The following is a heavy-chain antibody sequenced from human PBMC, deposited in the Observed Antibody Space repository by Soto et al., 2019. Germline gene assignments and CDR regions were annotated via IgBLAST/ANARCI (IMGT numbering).Heavy chain of an antibody. CDR3: ARVERGTATTVVDAFDI. V-gene: IGHV4-34*01. Sequence: QVQLQQWGAGLLKPSETLSLTCAVFGGSVNSGNYYWSWIRQPPGKGLEWIGEMSHSGGTHFNPSLKSRVTISVDTSKNQFSLKMSSLTAADTVLYYCARVERGTATTVVDAFDIWGPRTMVTVSS. CDR2: MSHSGGT. CDR1: GGSVNSGNYY. D-gene: IGHD1-1*01. J-gene: IGHJ3*02.